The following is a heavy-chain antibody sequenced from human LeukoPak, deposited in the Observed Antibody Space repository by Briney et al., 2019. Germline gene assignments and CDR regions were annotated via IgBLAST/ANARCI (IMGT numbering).Heavy chain of an antibody. V-gene: IGHV4-59*01. CDR1: GGSLSSYY. CDR2: IYYSGST. J-gene: IGHJ4*02. CDR3: ARASMVRGDFDY. Sequence: PSETLSLTRTVSGGSLSSYYWSWIRQPPGKGLEWIGYIYYSGSTNYNPSLKSRVTISVDTSKNQFSLKLSSVTAADTAVYYCARASMVRGDFDYWGQGTLVTVSS. D-gene: IGHD3-10*01.